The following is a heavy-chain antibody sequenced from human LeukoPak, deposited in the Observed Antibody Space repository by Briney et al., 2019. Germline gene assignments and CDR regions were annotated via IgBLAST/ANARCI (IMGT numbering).Heavy chain of an antibody. J-gene: IGHJ4*02. CDR3: TTKVIRGNSGDDYDD. D-gene: IGHD5-12*01. Sequence: GGSLRPSWEASGATLSSYGMHWVRKVQGKGLEWAPLLSSDGNDKLYGDCVKGRFTISRDDSKSTLYLQMNSLRAEDTAVYYCTTKVIRGNSGDDYDDWGQGTLVTVSS. V-gene: IGHV3-30*03. CDR1: GATLSSYG. CDR2: LSSDGNDK.